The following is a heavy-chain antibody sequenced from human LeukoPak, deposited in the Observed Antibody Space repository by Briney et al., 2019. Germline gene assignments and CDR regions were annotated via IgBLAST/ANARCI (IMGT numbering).Heavy chain of an antibody. CDR3: TRDKRATNGLGAFDH. D-gene: IGHD5-24*01. V-gene: IGHV3-43*02. CDR2: ISGDGGRT. Sequence: PGGSLRLSCTASGFTFRAYGMYWVRQAPGKGLEWVSLISGDGGRTDYADSVKGRFTISRDNSKDSLHLQMTSLRTEDTGFYYCTRDKRATNGLGAFDHWGQGILVTVSS. CDR1: GFTFRAYG. J-gene: IGHJ4*02.